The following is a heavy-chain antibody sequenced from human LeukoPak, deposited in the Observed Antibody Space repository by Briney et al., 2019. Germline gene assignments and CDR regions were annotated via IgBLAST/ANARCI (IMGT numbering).Heavy chain of an antibody. D-gene: IGHD3-22*01. Sequence: ASVKVSCKASGYTFSKFYIHWVRQAPGQGLEWMGLLNTQPNNDYTNYAQKFQGRVTLTRDMSTNTVYMKLGSLTSEDTAVYYCARTSSGYYAHFDLWGQGTLVTVS. J-gene: IGHJ4*02. CDR3: ARTSSGYYAHFDL. CDR2: LNTQPNNDYT. V-gene: IGHV1-46*01. CDR1: GYTFSKFY.